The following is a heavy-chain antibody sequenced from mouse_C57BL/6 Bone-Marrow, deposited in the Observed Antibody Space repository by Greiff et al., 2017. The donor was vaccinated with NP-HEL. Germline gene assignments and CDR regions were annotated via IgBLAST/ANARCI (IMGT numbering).Heavy chain of an antibody. V-gene: IGHV1-19*01. CDR1: GYTFTDYY. D-gene: IGHD2-12*01. CDR3: ARDDGAWFAY. Sequence: EVQGVESGPVLVKPGASVKMSCKASGYTFTDYYMNWVKQSHGKSLEWIGVINPYNGGTSYNQKFKGKATLTVDKSSSTAYMELNSLTSEDSAVYYCARDDGAWFAYWGQGTLVTVSA. CDR2: INPYNGGT. J-gene: IGHJ3*01.